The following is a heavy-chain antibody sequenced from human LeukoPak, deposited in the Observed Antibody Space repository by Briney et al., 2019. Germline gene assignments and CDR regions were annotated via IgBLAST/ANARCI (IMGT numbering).Heavy chain of an antibody. J-gene: IGHJ3*02. Sequence: LAGGSLRLSCAASGFTFSSYAMTWVRQAPGKGLEWVSALTGSGGSTYYADSVKGRFTISRDNPKNTLYLQMNSLRAEDTAVYYCARVRRPMHDAFDIWGQGTMVTVSS. CDR3: ARVRRPMHDAFDI. CDR1: GFTFSSYA. CDR2: LTGSGGST. D-gene: IGHD4-17*01. V-gene: IGHV3-23*01.